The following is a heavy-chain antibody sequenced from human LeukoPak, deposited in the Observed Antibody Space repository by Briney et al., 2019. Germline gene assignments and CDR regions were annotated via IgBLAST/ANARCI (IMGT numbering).Heavy chain of an antibody. CDR1: GFTFSRNC. CDR2: ISTSSSYI. Sequence: PGGSLRLSCAASGFTFSRNCMNWVRQAPGKGLEWVSSISTSSSYIYYADSVKGRFTISRNNGKNSLYLQMNSLRAEDTAVYYCAKVWAHDGSGNPYWHFDLWGRGTLVTVSS. CDR3: AKVWAHDGSGNPYWHFDL. V-gene: IGHV3-21*04. J-gene: IGHJ2*01. D-gene: IGHD3-10*01.